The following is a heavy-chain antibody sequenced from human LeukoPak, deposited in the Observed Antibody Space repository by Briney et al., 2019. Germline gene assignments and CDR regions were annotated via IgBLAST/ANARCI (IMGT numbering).Heavy chain of an antibody. J-gene: IGHJ4*02. Sequence: ASVKVSCKTSGYTLTDYYMHWVRQAPGQGLEWMGWINPHSGGTNYPQKFQGRVTMTRDTSISTAYMELSRLRSDDTAVYYCARGAVVADVSGYWGQGTLVTVSS. CDR2: INPHSGGT. V-gene: IGHV1-2*02. D-gene: IGHD6-19*01. CDR1: GYTLTDYY. CDR3: ARGAVVADVSGY.